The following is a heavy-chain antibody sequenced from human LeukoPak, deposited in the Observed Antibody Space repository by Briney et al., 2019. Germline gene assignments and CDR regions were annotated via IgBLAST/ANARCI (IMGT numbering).Heavy chain of an antibody. CDR1: GYTFTSYG. CDR2: ISDYNGNT. Sequence: ASVKVSCKASGYTFTSYGISCVRQSPGQWLEWMGWISDYNGNTNYAQKLQGRVTMTTDTSTSTAYMELRSLRSDDTAVYYCARRAEQLANYFDYWGQGTLVTVSS. CDR3: ARRAEQLANYFDY. D-gene: IGHD6-13*01. V-gene: IGHV1-18*01. J-gene: IGHJ4*02.